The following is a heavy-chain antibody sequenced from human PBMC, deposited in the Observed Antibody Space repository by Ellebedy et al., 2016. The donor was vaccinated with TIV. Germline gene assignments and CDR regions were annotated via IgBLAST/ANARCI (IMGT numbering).Heavy chain of an antibody. J-gene: IGHJ4*02. CDR1: GFTFSSYS. D-gene: IGHD3-22*01. Sequence: PGGSLRLSCAASGFTFSSYSMTWVRQAPGTGLQWVSAISGAGGRTYYADSVKGRFTISRDYSQNTLYLQMNSLRAEDTALYYCAKTIHYSDTSGYRYYFDYWGQGTLVTVSS. V-gene: IGHV3-23*01. CDR3: AKTIHYSDTSGYRYYFDY. CDR2: ISGAGGRT.